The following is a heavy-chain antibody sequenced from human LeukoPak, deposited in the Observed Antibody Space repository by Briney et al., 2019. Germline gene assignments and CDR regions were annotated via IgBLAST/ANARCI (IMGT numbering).Heavy chain of an antibody. CDR1: EFTFSNYG. CDR3: ARESGAEVYYDSSGYYPIDY. Sequence: GGSLRLSYAASEFTFSNYGMHWVRQAPGKGLEWVAFIRYDESNEYYADSVKGRFTISRDKAKNSLYLQMNSLRAEDTAVYYCARESGAEVYYDSSGYYPIDYWGQGTLVTVSS. D-gene: IGHD3-22*01. J-gene: IGHJ4*02. CDR2: IRYDESNE. V-gene: IGHV3-30*02.